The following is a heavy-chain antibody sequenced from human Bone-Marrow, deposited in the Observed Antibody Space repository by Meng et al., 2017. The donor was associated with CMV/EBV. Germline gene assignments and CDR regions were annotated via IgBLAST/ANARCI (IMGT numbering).Heavy chain of an antibody. CDR1: GYTFTGYC. CDR2: ISGYNGNT. V-gene: IGHV1-18*04. D-gene: IGHD5-18*01. J-gene: IGHJ6*02. Sequence: ASVKVSCKASGYTFTGYCMHWERQAPGQGLEWMGWISGYNGNTTYAQKLQGRVTMTTDTSTSTAYMELRSLRSDDTAVYYCARDSNHVLRLETAMMTYHYYGMDVWGQGTTVTVSS. CDR3: ARDSNHVLRLETAMMTYHYYGMDV.